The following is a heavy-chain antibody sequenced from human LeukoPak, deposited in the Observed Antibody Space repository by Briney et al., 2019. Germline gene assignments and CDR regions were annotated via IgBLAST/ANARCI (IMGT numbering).Heavy chain of an antibody. CDR3: ARDGYYYDSSGYYRGGFDY. D-gene: IGHD3-22*01. V-gene: IGHV4-61*02. Sequence: PSQTLSLTCTVSGGSISSGSYYWSWIRQPAGKGLEWIGRIYTSGSTNYDPSLKSRVSISVDTSKNQFSLKLSSVTAADTAVYYCARDGYYYDSSGYYRGGFDYWDQGTLVTVSS. J-gene: IGHJ4*02. CDR1: GGSISSGSYY. CDR2: IYTSGST.